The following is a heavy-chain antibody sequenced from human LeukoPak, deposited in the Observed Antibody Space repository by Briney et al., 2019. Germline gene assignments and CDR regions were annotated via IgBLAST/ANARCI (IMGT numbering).Heavy chain of an antibody. V-gene: IGHV3-33*01. CDR3: ARDLGYCSGGSCYGWPVGY. CDR1: GFTFSSYG. J-gene: IGHJ4*02. D-gene: IGHD2-15*01. CDR2: IWYDGSNK. Sequence: PGRSLRLSCAASGFTFSSYGMHWVRQAPGKGLEWVAVIWYDGSNKYYADSVKGRFTISRDNSKNTLYLQMNSLRAEDTAVYYCARDLGYCSGGSCYGWPVGYWGQGTLVTVSS.